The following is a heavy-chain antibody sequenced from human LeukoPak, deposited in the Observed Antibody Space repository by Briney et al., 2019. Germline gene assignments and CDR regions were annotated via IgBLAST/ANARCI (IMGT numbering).Heavy chain of an antibody. CDR1: GGTFSSYA. Sequence: ASVKVSCKASGGTFSSYAISWVRQAPGQGLEWMGVIIPIFGTANYAQKFQGRVTITADESTSTAYMELSSLRSEDTAVYYCASRYCGGDCYWFDPWGQGTLVTVSS. D-gene: IGHD2-21*02. CDR2: IIPIFGTA. V-gene: IGHV1-69*13. CDR3: ASRYCGGDCYWFDP. J-gene: IGHJ5*02.